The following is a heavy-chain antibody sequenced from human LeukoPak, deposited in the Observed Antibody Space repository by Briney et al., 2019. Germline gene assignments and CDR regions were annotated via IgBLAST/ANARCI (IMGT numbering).Heavy chain of an antibody. CDR2: ISYSGST. V-gene: IGHV4-34*01. D-gene: IGHD5-18*01. J-gene: IGHJ5*02. CDR3: ARQGNVETALNWFDP. Sequence: SETLSLTCAVYGGSFSGYYWSWIRQPPGKGLEWIGSISYSGSTYSNPSLTSRVTISVDTSKNQFSLKLSSATAADTALYYCARQGNVETALNWFDPWGQGTLVTVSS. CDR1: GGSFSGYY.